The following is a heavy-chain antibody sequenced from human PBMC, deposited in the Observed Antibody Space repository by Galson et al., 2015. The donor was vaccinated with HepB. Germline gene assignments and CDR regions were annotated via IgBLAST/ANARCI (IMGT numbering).Heavy chain of an antibody. V-gene: IGHV3-30-3*01. J-gene: IGHJ4*02. D-gene: IGHD6-13*01. CDR2: ISYDGSNK. CDR1: GFTFSSYA. CDR3: ASLAAAGTFVSPDY. Sequence: SLRLSCAASGFTFSSYAMHWVRQAPGKGLEWVAVISYDGSNKYYADSVKGRFTISRDNSKNTLYLQMNSLRAEDTAVYYCASLAAAGTFVSPDYWGQGTLVTVSS.